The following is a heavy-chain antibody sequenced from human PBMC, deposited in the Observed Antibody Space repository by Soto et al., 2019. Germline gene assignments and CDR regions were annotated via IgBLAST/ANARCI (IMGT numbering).Heavy chain of an antibody. CDR3: ARDGGYGRLDY. D-gene: IGHD1-1*01. CDR1: GGSISIDGYS. CDR2: IYNYGNA. Sequence: QLQLQESGSGLVKPSQTLSLTCAVSGGSISIDGYSWSWIRQPPGKGLEWCGYIYNYGNAHNNASLRRRVAMTVERSKNHYSLILRSVTAADTAVYYCARDGGYGRLDYWGQGSLVTVSS. V-gene: IGHV4-30-2*01. J-gene: IGHJ4*02.